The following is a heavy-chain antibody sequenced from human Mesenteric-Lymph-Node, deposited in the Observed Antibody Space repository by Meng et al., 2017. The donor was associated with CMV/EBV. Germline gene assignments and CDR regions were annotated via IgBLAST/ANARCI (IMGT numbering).Heavy chain of an antibody. CDR2: IYYSGST. J-gene: IGHJ6*02. V-gene: IGHV4-59*01. Sequence: SETLSLTCTVSGGSISSYYWSWIRQLPGKGLEWIGYIYYSGSTNYNPSLKSRVTISVDTSKNQFSLKLSSVTAADTDVYYCARVDTGYSNYFGAYYYYGMDVWGQGTTVTVSS. D-gene: IGHD4-11*01. CDR1: GGSISSYY. CDR3: ARVDTGYSNYFGAYYYYGMDV.